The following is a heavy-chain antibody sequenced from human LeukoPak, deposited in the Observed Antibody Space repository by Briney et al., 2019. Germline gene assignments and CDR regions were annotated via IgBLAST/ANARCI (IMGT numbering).Heavy chain of an antibody. D-gene: IGHD5-24*01. V-gene: IGHV4-39*01. CDR3: ASHSDRWLQSCFEY. CDR1: GGFISSSSYY. Sequence: SETLSLTCTVSGGFISSSSYYWGWIRQPPGKGLEWIGSLYYSGSTYYNSSLKSRVTISVDTSKNQLSLNLSSVTAADTAVYYCASHSDRWLQSCFEYWGQGTLVTVSS. CDR2: LYYSGST. J-gene: IGHJ4*02.